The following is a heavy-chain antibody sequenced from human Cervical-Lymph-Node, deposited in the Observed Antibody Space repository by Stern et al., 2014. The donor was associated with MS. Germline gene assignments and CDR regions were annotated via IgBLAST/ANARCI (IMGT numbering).Heavy chain of an antibody. CDR2: LSSDGSSE. CDR3: ARDMAEIVVMVAATRWASALDY. CDR1: GFRFSDYT. Sequence: QMQLVQSGGGVVQPGRSLRVSCAASGFRFSDYTMHWVRPAPGKGLEWVAVLSSDGSSEYYADSVKGRFTISRDNSKNTLYLQMNSLRAEDTAVYYCARDMAEIVVMVAATRWASALDYWGQGTLVTVSS. V-gene: IGHV3-30-3*01. D-gene: IGHD2-15*01. J-gene: IGHJ4*02.